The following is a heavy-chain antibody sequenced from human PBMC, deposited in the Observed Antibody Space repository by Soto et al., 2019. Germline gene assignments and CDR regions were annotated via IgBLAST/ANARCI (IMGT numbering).Heavy chain of an antibody. D-gene: IGHD2-2*02. J-gene: IGHJ6*02. CDR3: ARAYTGRLPRRADYYYAMDV. CDR1: GFTFSNFD. Sequence: GGSLRLSWATSGFTFSNFDMHWVRQVPGKGLEWVSAIGAARDPYYLGSVKGRFTISRENAKNSVYLQMNDLRAGDSAVYYCARAYTGRLPRRADYYYAMDVWGQGTTVTV. V-gene: IGHV3-13*05. CDR2: IGAARDP.